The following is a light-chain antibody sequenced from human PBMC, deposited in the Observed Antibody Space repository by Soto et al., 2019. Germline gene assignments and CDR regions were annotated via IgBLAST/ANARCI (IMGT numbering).Light chain of an antibody. J-gene: IGKJ4*01. CDR1: QSISSW. V-gene: IGKV1-5*03. CDR2: KAS. CDR3: QSYNDWPLT. Sequence: EIHVTESHSTLSASVGDRGTSTCRASQSISSWLAWYQQKPGKAPKLLIYKASSLESGVPTRFSGSGSGTEFTLTISSLQSEDFAVYFCQSYNDWPLTFGGGTKVDI.